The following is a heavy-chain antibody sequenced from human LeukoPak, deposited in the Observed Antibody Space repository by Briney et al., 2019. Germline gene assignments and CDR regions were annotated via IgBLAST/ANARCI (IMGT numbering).Heavy chain of an antibody. Sequence: GGSLRLSCAASGFTFSSYSMNWVRQAPGKGLEWVSSISSSSSYIYYADSVKGRFTISRDNAKNSLYLQMNSLRAEDTAVYYCARVLFPTYGGSDFQHWGQGTLVTVSS. CDR2: ISSSSSYI. V-gene: IGHV3-21*01. CDR1: GFTFSSYS. J-gene: IGHJ1*01. D-gene: IGHD4-23*01. CDR3: ARVLFPTYGGSDFQH.